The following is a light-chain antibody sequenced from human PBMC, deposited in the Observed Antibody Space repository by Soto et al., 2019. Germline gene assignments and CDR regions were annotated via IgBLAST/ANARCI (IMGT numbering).Light chain of an antibody. V-gene: IGKV3-11*01. CDR3: QQGGT. CDR1: QSVRSY. Sequence: EIVLTQSPATLSLSPGERATLSCRASQSVRSYLGWYQQRPGQAPRLLIYDASNRVTGIPTRFSGSGSGTDFTLTISSLAAEDFAVYYCQQGGTFGQGTRLEIK. CDR2: DAS. J-gene: IGKJ5*01.